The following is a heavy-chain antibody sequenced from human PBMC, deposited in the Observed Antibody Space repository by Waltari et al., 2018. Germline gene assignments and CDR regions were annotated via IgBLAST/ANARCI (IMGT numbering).Heavy chain of an antibody. V-gene: IGHV4-39*01. J-gene: IGHJ4*02. D-gene: IGHD3-3*01. Sequence: QLQLQESGPGLVKASETLSLTCNVSGGSIGRRNHYWGWIRQPPGKGLEWIGNTYHSGTTYYNPSLKSRVAISVDTPKNQFSLKVSSMTATDTAIYYCARQDFWSGYYTIDYWGQGTLVTVSS. CDR2: TYHSGTT. CDR1: GGSIGRRNHY. CDR3: ARQDFWSGYYTIDY.